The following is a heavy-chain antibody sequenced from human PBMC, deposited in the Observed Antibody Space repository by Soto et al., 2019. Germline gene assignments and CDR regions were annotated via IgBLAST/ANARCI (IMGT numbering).Heavy chain of an antibody. V-gene: IGHV1-18*04. CDR2: ISAYNGNT. CDR1: GYIITTYG. D-gene: IGHD6-13*01. CDR3: ARDRPYSSSWCLLFDY. Sequence: VSCRARGYIITTYGISWVRQDPGKGLEWMRLISAYNGNTNYAQKPQGSVTMNTDTSTSTAYMELRSLRSDHTALYYCARDRPYSSSWCLLFDYWAQGTLVTV. J-gene: IGHJ4*02.